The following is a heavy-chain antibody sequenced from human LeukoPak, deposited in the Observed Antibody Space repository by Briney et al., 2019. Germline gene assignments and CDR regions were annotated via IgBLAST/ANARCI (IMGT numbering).Heavy chain of an antibody. CDR3: ARRRLKNIGYCSGGSCYGYYYYGMDV. J-gene: IGHJ6*02. CDR2: IYYSGST. V-gene: IGHV4-59*12. D-gene: IGHD2-15*01. CDR1: GGSISSYY. Sequence: SETLSLTCTVSGGSISSYYWSWIRQPPGKGLEWIGYIYYSGSTNYNPSLKSRVTISVDTSKNQFSLKLSSVTAADTAVYYCARRRLKNIGYCSGGSCYGYYYYGMDVWGQGTTVTVSS.